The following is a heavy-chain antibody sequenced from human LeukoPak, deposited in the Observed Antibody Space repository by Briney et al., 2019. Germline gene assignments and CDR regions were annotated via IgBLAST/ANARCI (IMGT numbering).Heavy chain of an antibody. CDR1: GFTFSDYF. CDR2: ISGSGTNK. CDR3: AREVYCSGGSCFDY. J-gene: IGHJ4*02. Sequence: GGSLRLSCAASGFTFSDYFMTWIRQAPGKGLEWVSYISGSGTNKYYADSVKGRFTISRDNAKNSLYLQMNSLRAEDTAVYYCAREVYCSGGSCFDYWGQGTLVTVSS. V-gene: IGHV3-11*04. D-gene: IGHD2-15*01.